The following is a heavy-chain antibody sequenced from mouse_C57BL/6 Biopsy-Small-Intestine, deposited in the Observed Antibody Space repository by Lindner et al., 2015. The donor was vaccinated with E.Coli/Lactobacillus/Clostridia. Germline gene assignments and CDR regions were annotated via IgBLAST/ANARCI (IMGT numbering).Heavy chain of an antibody. V-gene: IGHV3-5*01. Sequence: VQLQESGPGLVKPSQTVFLTCTVTGISITTGNFRWSWIRQFPGNKLEWIGYISYSGTIIYNPSLTSRTTITRDTPKNQFFLEMNSLTPEDTATYFCARDYDWYFDVWGTGTTVTVSS. CDR1: GISITTGNFR. D-gene: IGHD2-12*01. J-gene: IGHJ1*03. CDR3: ARDYDWYFDV. CDR2: ISYSGTI.